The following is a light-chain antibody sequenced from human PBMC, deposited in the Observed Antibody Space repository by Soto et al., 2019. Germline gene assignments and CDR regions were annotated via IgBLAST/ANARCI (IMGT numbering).Light chain of an antibody. CDR2: DAS. Sequence: EIVLTQSPATLSLSPGERATLSCRASQSVSSYLAWYQQKPGQAPRLLIYDASNRATGIPARFSGSGSGTDVTLTISSLEPEDVAVYYCRQRSNWPPDLTFGGGTKVDIK. V-gene: IGKV3-11*01. CDR1: QSVSSY. J-gene: IGKJ4*01. CDR3: RQRSNWPPDLT.